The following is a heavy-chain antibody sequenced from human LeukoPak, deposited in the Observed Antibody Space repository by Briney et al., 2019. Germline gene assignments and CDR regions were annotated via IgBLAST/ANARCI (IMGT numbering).Heavy chain of an antibody. CDR2: IKQDGSEK. V-gene: IGHV3-7*01. Sequence: GGSLRLSCAASGFTFSSYAMSWVRQAPGKGLEWVANIKQDGSEKYYVDSVKGRFTISRDNAKNSLYLQMNSLRAEDTAVYYCARPASGGDAFDIWGQGTMVTVSS. CDR1: GFTFSSYA. D-gene: IGHD6-19*01. CDR3: ARPASGGDAFDI. J-gene: IGHJ3*02.